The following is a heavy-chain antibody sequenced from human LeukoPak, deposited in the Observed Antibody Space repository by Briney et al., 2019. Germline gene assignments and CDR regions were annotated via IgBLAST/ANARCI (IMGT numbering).Heavy chain of an antibody. D-gene: IGHD1-26*01. CDR1: GGTFSSYA. Sequence: ASVKVSCKASGGTFSSYAISWVRQAPGQGLEWMGWISAYNGNTNYAQKLQGRVTMTTDTSTSTAYMELRSLRSDDTAVYYCARENYRRGMDVWGQGTTVTVPS. CDR2: ISAYNGNT. CDR3: ARENYRRGMDV. V-gene: IGHV1-18*01. J-gene: IGHJ6*02.